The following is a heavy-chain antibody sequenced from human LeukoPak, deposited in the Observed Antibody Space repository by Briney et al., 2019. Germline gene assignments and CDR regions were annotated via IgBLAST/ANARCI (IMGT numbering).Heavy chain of an antibody. J-gene: IGHJ3*02. D-gene: IGHD3-3*01. CDR1: GFTFSSYG. Sequence: GGSLSLSCAASGFTFSSYGMHWVRQAPGKGLEWVAVIWYEGSNKYYADSVKGRFTISRDNSKNTLYLQMNSLRAEDTAVYCCAKEQGRFWRGYYTYEAFDIWGQGTMVTVSS. V-gene: IGHV3-30*02. CDR2: IWYEGSNK. CDR3: AKEQGRFWRGYYTYEAFDI.